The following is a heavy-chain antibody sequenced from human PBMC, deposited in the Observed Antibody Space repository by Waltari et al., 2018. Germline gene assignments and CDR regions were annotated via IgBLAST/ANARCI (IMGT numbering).Heavy chain of an antibody. D-gene: IGHD6-25*01. CDR3: ARRVSTGWQYNYFDY. CDR2: MHHSGTT. CDR1: GYSISSGYS. J-gene: IGHJ4*02. Sequence: QVQLQESGPGLVKPSETLSLTCAVSGYSISSGYSWSWIRQPPGGGLEWIGCMHHSGTTYYNPSLKSRVTISVDTSKNQFSLKLSSVTAADTAVYYCARRVSTGWQYNYFDYWGQGTPVTVSS. V-gene: IGHV4-38-2*01.